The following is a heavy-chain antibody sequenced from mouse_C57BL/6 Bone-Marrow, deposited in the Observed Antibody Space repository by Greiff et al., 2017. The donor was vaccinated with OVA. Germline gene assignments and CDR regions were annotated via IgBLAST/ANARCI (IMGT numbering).Heavy chain of an antibody. CDR3: AKIPTLTGSSSYYAMDC. V-gene: IGHV2-5*01. CDR1: GFSLTSYG. D-gene: IGHD1-1*01. J-gene: IGHJ4*01. Sequence: QVQLQQSGPGLVQPSQSLSITCTVSGFSLTSYGVHWVRQSPGKGLEWLGVIWRGGSTDYNAAFMSRLSITKDNSKSQVFFKMNSLQADDTAIYYCAKIPTLTGSSSYYAMDCWGQGTSVTVSS. CDR2: IWRGGST.